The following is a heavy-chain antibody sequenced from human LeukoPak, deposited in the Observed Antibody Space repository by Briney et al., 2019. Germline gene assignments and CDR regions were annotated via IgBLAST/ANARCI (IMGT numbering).Heavy chain of an antibody. CDR2: IYYSGST. J-gene: IGHJ5*02. V-gene: IGHV4-39*01. Sequence: SETLSLTCTVSGGSISSSSYYWGWIRQPPGKGLEWIGSIYYSGSTYYNPSLKSRVTISVDTSKNQFSLKLGSVTAADTAVYYCARLVGVLLSFWSGYGWFDPWGQGTLVTVSS. D-gene: IGHD3-3*01. CDR1: GGSISSSSYY. CDR3: ARLVGVLLSFWSGYGWFDP.